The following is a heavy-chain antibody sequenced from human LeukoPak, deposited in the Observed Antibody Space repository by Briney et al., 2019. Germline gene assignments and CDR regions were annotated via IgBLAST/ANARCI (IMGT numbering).Heavy chain of an antibody. CDR3: ARRKENWYAAFDI. CDR2: IYYSGST. D-gene: IGHD1-1*01. Sequence: SETLSLTCAVSGGSISSSSYYWGWIRQPPGKGLEWIGSIYYSGSTYYNPSLKSRVTISVDTSKNQFSLKLSSVTAADTAVYYCARRKENWYAAFDIWGQGTMVTVSS. V-gene: IGHV4-39*01. J-gene: IGHJ3*02. CDR1: GGSISSSSYY.